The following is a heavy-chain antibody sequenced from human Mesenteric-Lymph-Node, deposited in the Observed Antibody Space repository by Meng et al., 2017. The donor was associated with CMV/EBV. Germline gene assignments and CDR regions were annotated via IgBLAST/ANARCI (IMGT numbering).Heavy chain of an antibody. V-gene: IGHV4-61*08. CDR1: SGSISDGDYY. J-gene: IGHJ4*02. D-gene: IGHD1-1*01. CDR3: ARVDDWNALEY. Sequence: SETLSLTCTVSSGSISDGDYYWSWIRQPPGKTLEWIGYIYYSGGTNYNPSLKSRVTISVDSSKDQFSLRLSSVTAADTAVYYCARVDDWNALEYWGQGTLVTVSS. CDR2: IYYSGGT.